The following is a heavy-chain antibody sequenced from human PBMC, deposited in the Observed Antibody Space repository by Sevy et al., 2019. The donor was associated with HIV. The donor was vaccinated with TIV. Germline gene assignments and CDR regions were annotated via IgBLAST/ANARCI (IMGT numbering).Heavy chain of an antibody. CDR3: ARGFYGDSTADGNY. CDR1: GYTFTSYD. Sequence: GESLKISCKASGYTFTSYDINWVRQATGQGLEWMGWMNPNSGNTGYAQKFQGRVTMTRKTSISTAYMELSSLRSEDTAVYYCARGFYGDSTADGNYWGQGTLVTVSS. D-gene: IGHD4-17*01. V-gene: IGHV1-8*01. J-gene: IGHJ4*02. CDR2: MNPNSGNT.